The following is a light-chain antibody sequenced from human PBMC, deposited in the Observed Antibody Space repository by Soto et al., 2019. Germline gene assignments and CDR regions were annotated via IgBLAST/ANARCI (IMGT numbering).Light chain of an antibody. J-gene: IGKJ5*01. CDR2: DAS. Sequence: VVMTQSPATLSVSPGERATLSCRASQSVNSNLAWYQQKPGQAPRLLVYDASTRATGIPARFSGSGSGTDFTLTISRLEPEDFAVYYCQQYGSSPITFGQGTRLEIK. CDR1: QSVNSN. V-gene: IGKV3-15*01. CDR3: QQYGSSPIT.